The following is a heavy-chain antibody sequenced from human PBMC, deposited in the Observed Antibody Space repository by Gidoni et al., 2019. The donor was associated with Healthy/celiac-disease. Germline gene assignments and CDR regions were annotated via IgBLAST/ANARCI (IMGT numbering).Heavy chain of an antibody. Sequence: QVQLVQSGAAVTKPGASVKVSCTAYGYTFTGYYMHWVRQAPGQGLEWMGRINTNSGGKNYAQKFQGRVTMTRDTSISTAYMELSRLRSDDTAVYYCARDPTKRIAAAGTLDYWGQGTLVTVSS. D-gene: IGHD6-13*01. V-gene: IGHV1-2*06. CDR3: ARDPTKRIAAAGTLDY. J-gene: IGHJ4*02. CDR1: GYTFTGYY. CDR2: INTNSGGK.